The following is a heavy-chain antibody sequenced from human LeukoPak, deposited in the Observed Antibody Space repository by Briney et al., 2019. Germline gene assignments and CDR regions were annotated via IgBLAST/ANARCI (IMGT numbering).Heavy chain of an antibody. V-gene: IGHV4-4*07. CDR1: GGSISGDY. CDR2: FYTSGNTRST. J-gene: IGHJ4*02. D-gene: IGHD1/OR15-1a*01. CDR3: ARDEQGTRSDY. Sequence: SETLSLTCTVSGGSISGDYWSWIRQPAGKGLEWISRFYTSGNTRSTIYNPSLRSRVTMSADTSKNQLSLRVNSVTAADTAIYYCARDEQGTRSDYWGQGTLVTVAS.